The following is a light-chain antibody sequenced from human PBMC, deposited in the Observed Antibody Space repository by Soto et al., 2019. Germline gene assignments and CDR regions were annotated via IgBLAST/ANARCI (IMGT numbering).Light chain of an antibody. CDR2: EVT. CDR1: SSDVGSYNL. V-gene: IGLV2-23*02. J-gene: IGLJ1*01. CDR3: CSYADSSTYL. Sequence: QSVLTQPASVSGSPGQSITISCTGTSSDVGSYNLVSWYQQHPGKAPKLTIYEVTKRPSGVSNRFSGSKSGNTASLTISGLQAEDEADYYCCSYADSSTYLFGTGTKVTVL.